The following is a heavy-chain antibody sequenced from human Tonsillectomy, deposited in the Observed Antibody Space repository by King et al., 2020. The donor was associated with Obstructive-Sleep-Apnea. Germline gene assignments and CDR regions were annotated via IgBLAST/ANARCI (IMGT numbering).Heavy chain of an antibody. J-gene: IGHJ4*02. V-gene: IGHV4-31*03. CDR2: IYYSGST. Sequence: VQLQESGPGLVKPSQTLYLTCTVSGGSISRGGYYWSWIRQHPGKGLEWIGYIYYSGSTYYNPSLKSRVTISVDTSKNQFSLKLSSVTAADTAVYYCARAGSWETVPDFDYWGQGTLVTVSS. D-gene: IGHD1-26*01. CDR1: GGSISRGGYY. CDR3: ARAGSWETVPDFDY.